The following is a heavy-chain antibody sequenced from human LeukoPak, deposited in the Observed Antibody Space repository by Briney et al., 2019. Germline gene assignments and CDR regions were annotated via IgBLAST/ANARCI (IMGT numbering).Heavy chain of an antibody. D-gene: IGHD6-19*01. CDR2: IYTSGST. Sequence: SETLSLTCTVSGGSISSYYWSWIRIRQPAGKGLEWIGRIYTSGSTNYNPSLKSRVTISVDTSKNQFSLKLSSVTAVDTAVYYCARSIAVAGTGFDPWGQGTLVTVSS. CDR3: ARSIAVAGTGFDP. J-gene: IGHJ5*02. V-gene: IGHV4-4*07. CDR1: GGSISSYY.